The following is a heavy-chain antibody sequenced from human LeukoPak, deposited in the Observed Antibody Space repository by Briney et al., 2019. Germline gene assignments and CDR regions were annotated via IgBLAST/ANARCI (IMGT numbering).Heavy chain of an antibody. CDR3: ARRNFGSPRWFDP. D-gene: IGHD1-7*01. J-gene: IGHJ5*02. V-gene: IGHV1-8*03. CDR2: MNPNSGNT. CDR1: GYTFTGYY. Sequence: ASVKVSCKASGYTFTGYYMHWVRQAPGQGLEWTGWMNPNSGNTGYAQKFQGRVTITRDTSINTAYMELSSLSSEDTAVYYCARRNFGSPRWFDPWGQGTLVTVSS.